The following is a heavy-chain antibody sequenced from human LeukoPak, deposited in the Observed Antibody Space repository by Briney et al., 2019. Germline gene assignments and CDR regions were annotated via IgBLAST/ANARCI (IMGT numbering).Heavy chain of an antibody. J-gene: IGHJ5*02. D-gene: IGHD3-10*01. Sequence: SETLSLTCTVSGGSITSYHWSWIRQPPGKGLEWIGYISYSGSTYYNPSLKSRVTISVDTSKNQFSLNLSSVTAADTAVYYCARGLWFGEFAGNWFDPWGQGTLVTVSS. CDR2: ISYSGST. CDR3: ARGLWFGEFAGNWFDP. CDR1: GGSITSYH. V-gene: IGHV4-59*08.